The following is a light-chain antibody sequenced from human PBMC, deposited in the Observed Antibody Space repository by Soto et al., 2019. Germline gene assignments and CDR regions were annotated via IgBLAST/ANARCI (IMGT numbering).Light chain of an antibody. CDR1: GSDVGFYNY. CDR3: SSYAGTNNHHA. J-gene: IGLJ1*01. V-gene: IGLV2-8*01. CDR2: EVT. Sequence: QSALTQPPSASGSPGESVTISCTGSGSDVGFYNYVPWYQQHPGKVPKLIIYEVTKRPSGVPDRFSGSKSGNTASLTVSGLQAEDEADYYCSSYAGTNNHHAFGTGTKVTVL.